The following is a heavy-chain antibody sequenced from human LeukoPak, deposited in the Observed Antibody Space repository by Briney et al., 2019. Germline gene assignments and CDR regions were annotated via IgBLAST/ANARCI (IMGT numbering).Heavy chain of an antibody. CDR1: GFTFSSYT. CDR2: TSYDGSNK. J-gene: IGHJ4*02. D-gene: IGHD6-13*01. Sequence: GGSLRLSCAASGFTFSSYTMHWVRQAPGKGLEWVAVTSYDGSNKYYADSVKGRFTISRDNSKNTLYLQMNSLRAEDTAVYYCAREQLGDYFDYWGQGTLVTVSS. V-gene: IGHV3-30-3*01. CDR3: AREQLGDYFDY.